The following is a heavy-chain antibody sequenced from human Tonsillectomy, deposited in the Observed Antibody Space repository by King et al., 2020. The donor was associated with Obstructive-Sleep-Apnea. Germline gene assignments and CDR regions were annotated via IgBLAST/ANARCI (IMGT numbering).Heavy chain of an antibody. Sequence: VQLQESGPGLVKPSETLSLTCTVSGCSISSYYWSWIRQPPGKGLAWIGYIYYSGSTNYNPSLKRRVTISVDTSKNQFSLKRSSVTAADTAVYYCARMGDYDFWSGYTNWFDPWGQGTLVTVSS. CDR2: IYYSGST. J-gene: IGHJ5*02. CDR3: ARMGDYDFWSGYTNWFDP. D-gene: IGHD3-3*01. CDR1: GCSISSYY. V-gene: IGHV4-59*01.